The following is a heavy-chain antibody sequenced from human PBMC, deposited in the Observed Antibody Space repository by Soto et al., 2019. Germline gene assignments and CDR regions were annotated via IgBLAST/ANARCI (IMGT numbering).Heavy chain of an antibody. D-gene: IGHD3-22*01. J-gene: IGHJ6*02. V-gene: IGHV3-23*01. CDR2: MTGNRDST. CDR3: AKGGYSPGYYYYGMVV. CDR1: GFTFSSYS. Sequence: GGSLRLSCAASGFTFSSYSMSWVRQAPGKGLEWVSAMTGNRDSTYYADSVKGRFTISRDNSKNTLYLQMNSLRAEDTAVYYCAKGGYSPGYYYYGMVVWGQGTTVTVSS.